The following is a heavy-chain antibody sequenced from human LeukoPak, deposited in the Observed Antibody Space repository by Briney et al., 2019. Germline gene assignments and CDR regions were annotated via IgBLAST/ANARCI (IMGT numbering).Heavy chain of an antibody. CDR2: INSDGSST. CDR3: ARARYFDL. CDR1: GLHLSSYW. J-gene: IGHJ2*01. V-gene: IGHV3-74*01. Sequence: PGGSLTLPCAASGLHLSSYWMHWVRQAPGKGLVWVSRINSDGSSTIYADSVKGRFTISRDNAKNTLYLQMNSLRAEDTAVYYCARARYFDLWGRGTLVSVSS.